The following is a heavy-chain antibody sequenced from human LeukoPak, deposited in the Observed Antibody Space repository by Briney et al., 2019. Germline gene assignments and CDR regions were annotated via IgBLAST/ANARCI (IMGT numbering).Heavy chain of an antibody. J-gene: IGHJ4*02. CDR2: ISSDGSIK. CDR1: GFTFSAYA. D-gene: IGHD3-3*02. Sequence: GGSLRLSCAASGFTFSAYAMHWVRQAPGKGLEWVAVISSDGSIKYYADSVKGRFTISRDNPENTMWLQMGSLRAEDTAVYYCARGSVSKYRFFDNWGQGILVTVSS. V-gene: IGHV3-30*04. CDR3: ARGSVSKYRFFDN.